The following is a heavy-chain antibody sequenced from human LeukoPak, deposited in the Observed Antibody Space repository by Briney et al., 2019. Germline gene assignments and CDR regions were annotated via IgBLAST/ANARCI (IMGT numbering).Heavy chain of an antibody. V-gene: IGHV3-23*01. CDR2: ISGSGHIT. CDR3: AKDSSLLAVAGANFDY. CDR1: GFTFSSYA. D-gene: IGHD6-19*01. Sequence: PGGSLRLSCAASGFTFSSYAMSWVRQAPGKGLEWVSVISGSGHITYYADSVKGRFTISRDNSKNTLYLQMNSLRAEDTAVYYCAKDSSLLAVAGANFDYWGQGTLVIVSS. J-gene: IGHJ4*02.